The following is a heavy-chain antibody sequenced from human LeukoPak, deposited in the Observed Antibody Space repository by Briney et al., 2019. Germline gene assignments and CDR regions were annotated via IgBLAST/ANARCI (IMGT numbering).Heavy chain of an antibody. Sequence: ASVKVSCKASGYTFTSYGISWVRQAPGQGLEWMGWISAYNGNTNYAQRLQGRVTMTTDTSTSTAYMELRSLRSDDTVVYYCARSTTSGRFGAYYYYMDVWGKGTTVTVSS. CDR3: ARSTTSGRFGAYYYYMDV. D-gene: IGHD4-11*01. V-gene: IGHV1-18*01. CDR2: ISAYNGNT. CDR1: GYTFTSYG. J-gene: IGHJ6*03.